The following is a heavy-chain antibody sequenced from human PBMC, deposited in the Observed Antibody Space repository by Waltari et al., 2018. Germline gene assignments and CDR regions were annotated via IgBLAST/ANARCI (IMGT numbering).Heavy chain of an antibody. D-gene: IGHD6-19*01. CDR1: GFTVRHY. J-gene: IGHJ5*01. CDR2: IYTGGST. V-gene: IGHV3-53*01. CDR3: ATSMAVAGKGRGWFDS. Sequence: EVQLVESGGGLIQPGGSLRLSCAASGFTVRHYMGWVRQAPGKGLEWVSVIYTGGSTDYADSVKGRFTISRDNSKNTLYLQMNSLRAEDTAVYYCATSMAVAGKGRGWFDSWGQGTLVTVSS.